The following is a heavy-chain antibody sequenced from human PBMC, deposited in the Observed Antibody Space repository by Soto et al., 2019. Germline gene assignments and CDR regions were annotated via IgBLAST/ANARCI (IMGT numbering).Heavy chain of an antibody. D-gene: IGHD6-19*01. J-gene: IGHJ4*02. CDR1: GFTFSDYA. CDR3: AKGGRQWLVTSDFNY. V-gene: IGHV3-30*18. CDR2: VSHDGRNT. Sequence: VQLVESGGGVVQPGRSVRLSCAASGFTFSDYAMHWVRQAPGKGLEWMAVVSHDGRNTHYADSVKGRFTISRDSSKNTVSLEMTSLRAEDTAVYYCAKGGRQWLVTSDFNYWGQGALVTVSS.